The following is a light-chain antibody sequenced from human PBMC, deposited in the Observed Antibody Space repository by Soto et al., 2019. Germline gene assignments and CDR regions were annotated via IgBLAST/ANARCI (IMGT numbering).Light chain of an antibody. CDR3: MQALQSPPT. J-gene: IGKJ1*01. CDR1: QSLLHSDAYDY. V-gene: IGKV2-28*01. CDR2: CGA. Sequence: DIVMTQSPLTLPVTPGEPASISCRSSQSLLHSDAYDYLDWYVQKPGQSPKNLIYCGANRASGVPDRFSGSGSGTDFTLKISRVEAEDVGIYYCMQALQSPPTFGHGNKVEIK.